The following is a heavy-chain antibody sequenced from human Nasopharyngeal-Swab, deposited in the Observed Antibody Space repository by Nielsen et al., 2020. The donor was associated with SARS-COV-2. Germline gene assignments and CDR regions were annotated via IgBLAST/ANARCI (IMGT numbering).Heavy chain of an antibody. J-gene: IGHJ4*02. Sequence: GSLRLSCAASGFTFSSYAMSWVRQAPGKGLEWVSGVSGSGGTTKYADSVKGRFTISRDNSKNKLYLQMNSLRAEDTAVYYCAKELGKFDYWGQGTLVTVSS. V-gene: IGHV3-23*01. D-gene: IGHD3-3*02. CDR3: AKELGKFDY. CDR2: VSGSGGTT. CDR1: GFTFSSYA.